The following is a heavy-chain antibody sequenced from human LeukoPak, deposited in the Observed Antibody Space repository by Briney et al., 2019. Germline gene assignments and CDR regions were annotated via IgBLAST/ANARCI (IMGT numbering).Heavy chain of an antibody. Sequence: ASVKVSCTTSGYTFRSYGISWVRQAPGQGLEWVGWISGYNGVVNYAQRVQGRVTMTTDASTMTAYMELRSLRSEDTAVYYCARGRGFNAYYYGSAPSRFDPWGQGTLVTVSS. CDR1: GYTFRSYG. CDR3: ARGRGFNAYYYGSAPSRFDP. J-gene: IGHJ5*02. D-gene: IGHD3-10*01. CDR2: ISGYNGVV. V-gene: IGHV1-18*01.